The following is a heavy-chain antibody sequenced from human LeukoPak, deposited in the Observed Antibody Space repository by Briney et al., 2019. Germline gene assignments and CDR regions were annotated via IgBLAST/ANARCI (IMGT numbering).Heavy chain of an antibody. D-gene: IGHD6-13*01. V-gene: IGHV3-7*03. CDR2: INQDGSEK. CDR1: GFTFSRYW. J-gene: IGHJ4*02. Sequence: GGSLRLSCAAPGFTFSRYWMSWVRQAPGKGLEWVANINQDGSEKYYVDPVKGRFTISRDNAKKSLYLQMNSLRVEDTAVYYCARDIEAPGIAFDYWGQGTLVTVSP. CDR3: ARDIEAPGIAFDY.